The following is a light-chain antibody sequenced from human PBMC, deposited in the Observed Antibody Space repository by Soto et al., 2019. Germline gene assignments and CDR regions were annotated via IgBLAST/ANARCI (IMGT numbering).Light chain of an antibody. CDR2: AVS. V-gene: IGLV2-14*01. Sequence: QSVLTQPASVSGSPGQSITISCTGTTTYIGANNDVSWYQQHPGKAPKLMLFAVSSRPSGVSDRFSGSKSGDTASLTISGLQADDEADYYCSSYTTSHVVFGGGTKLTVL. J-gene: IGLJ2*01. CDR3: SSYTTSHVV. CDR1: TTYIGANND.